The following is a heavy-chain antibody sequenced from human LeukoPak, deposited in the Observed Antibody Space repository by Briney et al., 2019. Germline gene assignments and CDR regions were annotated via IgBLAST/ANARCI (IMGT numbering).Heavy chain of an antibody. CDR2: ISYSGRT. J-gene: IGHJ4*02. Sequence: MPSETLSLTCTVSGGSISSSTYYWGWIRQPPGKGLEWIGSISYSGRTDYNPSLKSRVTISVDTSKNQFSLKLSSVTAADTAVYYCARDLPSGYDYLPTPGYFDYWGQGTLVTVSS. D-gene: IGHD5-12*01. CDR3: ARDLPSGYDYLPTPGYFDY. CDR1: GGSISSSTYY. V-gene: IGHV4-39*07.